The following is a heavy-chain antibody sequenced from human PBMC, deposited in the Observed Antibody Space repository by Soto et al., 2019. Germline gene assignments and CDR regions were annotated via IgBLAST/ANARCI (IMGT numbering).Heavy chain of an antibody. CDR2: IIAGGGDT. V-gene: IGHV3-23*01. J-gene: IGHJ4*02. D-gene: IGHD3-10*01. CDR3: AKKYSYDSGTYLYQFVC. Sequence: EMQLLESGGGLVQPGGSLRLSCAASGFTFSHYAMSWVRQAPGKGLEWVSTIIAGGGDTYYAESVKGRFTISRDNSKNTLYMQMNSLRAEDTALYYCAKKYSYDSGTYLYQFVCWGQGTVVTVSS. CDR1: GFTFSHYA.